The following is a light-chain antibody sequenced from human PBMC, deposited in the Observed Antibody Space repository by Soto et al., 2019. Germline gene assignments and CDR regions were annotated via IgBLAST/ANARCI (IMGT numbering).Light chain of an antibody. CDR1: QSVSSH. CDR2: GAS. CDR3: QQYKNWPL. V-gene: IGKV3-15*01. J-gene: IGKJ5*01. Sequence: IVMTQSPATLSVSPGARVTLSCTTSQSVSSHVAWYQQKPGQAPRLLLYGASTRATGVPARFSGSGGGTDFTLTISSVQSEDFAVYYCQQYKNWPLFGQGTRLEIK.